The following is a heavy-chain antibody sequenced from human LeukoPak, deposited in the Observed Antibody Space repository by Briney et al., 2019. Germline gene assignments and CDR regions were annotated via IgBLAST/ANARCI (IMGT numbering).Heavy chain of an antibody. Sequence: PSETLSLTCTVSGGSISSNNYYWGWIRQPPGKGLEWIGSIYYSGSTYYNPSLKSRVTISVDTSKNQFSLKLSSVTAADTAVYYCASRDYSTMGPFDIWGQGTMVTVSS. CDR3: ASRDYSTMGPFDI. J-gene: IGHJ3*02. V-gene: IGHV4-39*01. CDR2: IYYSGST. CDR1: GGSISSNNYY. D-gene: IGHD4-11*01.